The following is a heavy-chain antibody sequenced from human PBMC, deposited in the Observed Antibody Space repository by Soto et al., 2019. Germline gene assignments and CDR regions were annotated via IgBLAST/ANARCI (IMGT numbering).Heavy chain of an antibody. Sequence: SETLSLTCTVSGGSISSSSYYWGWFRQPPGKGLEWIGSIYYSGSTYYNPSLKSRVTISVDTSKNQFSLKLSSVTAADTAVYYCARHSRYCSSTSCYAAYYYGMDVWGQGTTVT. CDR3: ARHSRYCSSTSCYAAYYYGMDV. CDR2: IYYSGST. CDR1: GGSISSSSYY. V-gene: IGHV4-39*01. J-gene: IGHJ6*02. D-gene: IGHD2-2*01.